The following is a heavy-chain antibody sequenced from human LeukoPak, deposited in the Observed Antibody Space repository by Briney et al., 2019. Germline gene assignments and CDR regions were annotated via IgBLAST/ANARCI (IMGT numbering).Heavy chain of an antibody. CDR1: GDSIRSYS. CDR2: ICYSGTT. Sequence: PSETLSLTCTVSGDSIRSYSWNWIRQPPGKGLEWIGYICYSGTTDYNPSLKSRVTISVDTSHQFSLRLSSVTAADTAVYYCARARDAYDSFDNWGQGTLVTVSS. CDR3: ARARDAYDSFDN. J-gene: IGHJ4*02. D-gene: IGHD3-22*01. V-gene: IGHV4-59*01.